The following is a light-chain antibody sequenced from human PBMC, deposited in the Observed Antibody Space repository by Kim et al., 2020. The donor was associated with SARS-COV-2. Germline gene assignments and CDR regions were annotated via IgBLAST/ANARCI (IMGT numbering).Light chain of an antibody. V-gene: IGKV1-5*03. CDR1: KNIAIW. CDR2: KAS. J-gene: IGKJ2*02. CDR3: LHYTSNRCT. Sequence: DIQMTQSPSTLSASVGDRVTISCRASKNIAIWLAWYQQKPGKAPNLLIYKASTLRSGVPSKFSGSGSGTEFTLTISSLQPDDSATYYCLHYTSNRCTFGQGTKLEI.